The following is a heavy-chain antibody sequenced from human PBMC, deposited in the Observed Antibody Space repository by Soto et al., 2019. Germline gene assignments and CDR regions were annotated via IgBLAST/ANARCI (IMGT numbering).Heavy chain of an antibody. Sequence: GESLKISCKGSGLTFTSYWIAWVRQMPGKGLEWMGIIYPGDSDSSYSPSFQGQATISADKSINTAYLHWSSLKASDTAIYYCAKHEGYCSTTTCSNFDYWGQGTLVTVSS. CDR1: GLTFTSYW. V-gene: IGHV5-51*01. D-gene: IGHD2-2*01. CDR2: IYPGDSDS. J-gene: IGHJ4*02. CDR3: AKHEGYCSTTTCSNFDY.